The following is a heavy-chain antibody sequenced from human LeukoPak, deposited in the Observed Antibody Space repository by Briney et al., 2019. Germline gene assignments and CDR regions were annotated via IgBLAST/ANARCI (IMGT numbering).Heavy chain of an antibody. Sequence: SETLSRTCAVHGGSFSGYYWSWIRQPPGKGLEWIGEINHSGSTNYNPSLKIRVTISVDTSKNQFSLKLSSVTAADTAVYYCARGLRRWLRDPFDYWGQGTLVTVSS. D-gene: IGHD5-12*01. CDR3: ARGLRRWLRDPFDY. CDR2: INHSGST. J-gene: IGHJ4*02. V-gene: IGHV4-34*01. CDR1: GGSFSGYY.